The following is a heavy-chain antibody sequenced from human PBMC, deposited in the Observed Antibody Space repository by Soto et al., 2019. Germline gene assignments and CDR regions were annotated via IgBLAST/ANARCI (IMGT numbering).Heavy chain of an antibody. CDR3: ARSNKTGCSSTSCWIYYYYYYGMDV. V-gene: IGHV3-33*01. D-gene: IGHD2-2*01. J-gene: IGHJ6*02. CDR2: IGYDGSNK. CDR1: GFSFSSYG. Sequence: PGESLRLSCPASGFSFSSYGMHWVRQAPGKGLEWVAVIGYDGSNKYYADSVKGRFTISRDNSKNTLYLQMNSLRAEDTAVYSWARSNKTGCSSTSCWIYYYYYYGMDVWGQGTTVTVSS.